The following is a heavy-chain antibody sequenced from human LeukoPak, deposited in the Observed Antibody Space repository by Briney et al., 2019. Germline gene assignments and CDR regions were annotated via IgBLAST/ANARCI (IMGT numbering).Heavy chain of an antibody. Sequence: SQTLSLTCSVSGGAISSGGYYWSWIRQHPGKGLEWIGYIYYSGSTYYNPSLKSRVTISVDTSKNQFSLKLSSVTAADTAVYYCARDMTTVTYAFDIWGQGTMVTVSS. D-gene: IGHD4-4*01. J-gene: IGHJ3*02. CDR2: IYYSGST. V-gene: IGHV4-31*03. CDR3: ARDMTTVTYAFDI. CDR1: GGAISSGGYY.